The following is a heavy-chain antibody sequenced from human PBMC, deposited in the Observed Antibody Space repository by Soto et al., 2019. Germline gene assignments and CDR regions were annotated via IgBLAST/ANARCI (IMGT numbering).Heavy chain of an antibody. CDR2: IYYSGST. CDR3: ARLRGYSYGWAFWYFDY. Sequence: PSETLSLTCTVSGGSISSGDYYWSWIRQPPGKGLEWIGYIYYSGSTYYNPSLKSRVTISVDTSKNQFSLKLSSVTAADTAVYYCARLRGYSYGWAFWYFDYWGQGTLVTVSS. CDR1: GGSISSGDYY. D-gene: IGHD5-18*01. V-gene: IGHV4-30-4*01. J-gene: IGHJ4*02.